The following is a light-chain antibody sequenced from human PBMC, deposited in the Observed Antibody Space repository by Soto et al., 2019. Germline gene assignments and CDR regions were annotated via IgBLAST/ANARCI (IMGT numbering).Light chain of an antibody. V-gene: IGLV2-14*03. J-gene: IGLJ2*01. CDR3: SSYTSTSRSSPYVL. CDR1: SSDVNVYNY. Sequence: QSALTQPASVSGSPGQSITISCTGTSSDVNVYNYVSWYQQHPGQAPKLMIFEVSNRPSGVSNRFSGSKSGNTASLTISGLQAEDEADYYCSSYTSTSRSSPYVLFGGGTKVTVL. CDR2: EVS.